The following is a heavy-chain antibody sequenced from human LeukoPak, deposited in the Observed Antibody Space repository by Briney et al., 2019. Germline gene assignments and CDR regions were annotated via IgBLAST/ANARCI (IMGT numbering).Heavy chain of an antibody. D-gene: IGHD3-10*01. CDR1: GFTFSSYS. CDR2: ISSSSSTL. CDR3: ARGRTRGVYYFDY. V-gene: IGHV3-48*04. Sequence: GGSLRLSCAASGFTFSSYSMYWVRQAPGKGLEWVSYISSSSSTLYYADSVKGRFTISRDNAKNSLYLQMNSLRAEDTAVYYCARGRTRGVYYFDYWGQGTLVTVSS. J-gene: IGHJ4*02.